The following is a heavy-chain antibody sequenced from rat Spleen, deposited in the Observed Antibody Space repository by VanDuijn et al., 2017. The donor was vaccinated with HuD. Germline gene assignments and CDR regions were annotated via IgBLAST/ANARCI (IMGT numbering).Heavy chain of an antibody. J-gene: IGHJ3*01. Sequence: EVQLVESGGGLVQPGRSLKLSCAASGFTFSDYNMAWVRQAPKKCLQWVATISYDGSSAYYRDSVKGRFTISRDNAQSTLYLQMDSMRSEDTATYYCARHGYGGYSGPFAYWGQGTLVTVSS. CDR1: GFTFSDYN. CDR2: ISYDGSSA. V-gene: IGHV5-7*01. CDR3: ARHGYGGYSGPFAY. D-gene: IGHD1-11*01.